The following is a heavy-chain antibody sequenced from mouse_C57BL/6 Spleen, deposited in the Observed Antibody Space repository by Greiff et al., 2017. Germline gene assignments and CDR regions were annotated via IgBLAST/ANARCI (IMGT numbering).Heavy chain of an antibody. CDR3: AQTAQATAWFAY. Sequence: QVQLQQPGTELVKPGASVKLSCKASGYTFTSYWMHWVKQRPGQGLEWIGNINPSNGGTNYNEKFKSKATLTVDKSSSTAYMQLSSLTSEDSAFYYCAQTAQATAWFAYWGQGTLVTVSA. D-gene: IGHD3-2*02. V-gene: IGHV1-53*01. CDR2: INPSNGGT. CDR1: GYTFTSYW. J-gene: IGHJ3*01.